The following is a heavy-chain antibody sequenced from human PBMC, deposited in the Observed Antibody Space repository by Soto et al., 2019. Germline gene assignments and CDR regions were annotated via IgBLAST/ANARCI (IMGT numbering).Heavy chain of an antibody. CDR2: IYPGDSDT. D-gene: IGHD6-6*01. J-gene: IGHJ6*02. CDR1: GYSFAIYW. CDR3: ARTRSFTLGFYYDGMDV. V-gene: IGHV5-51*01. Sequence: GESLKISCQGSGYSFAIYWIGWVRQMPGKDLEWMGIIYPGDSDTRYSPSFQGQVTISADKSLRTAYLQWTGLKASDTALYYCARTRSFTLGFYYDGMDVWGQGTTVTVSS.